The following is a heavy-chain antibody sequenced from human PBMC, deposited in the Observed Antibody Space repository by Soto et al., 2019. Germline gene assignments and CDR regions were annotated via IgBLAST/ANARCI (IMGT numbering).Heavy chain of an antibody. CDR2: IYWDDDK. Sequence: SGPTLVNPTQTLTLTCSLSGFSISTSQVGVGWIRQPPGKALEWLVFIYWDDDKRYSPSLKSRLTITKDTSKNQVVFTMTNMDPVDTATYYCARRREYNCGWNSGQFAYCGQGILVTVSS. CDR1: GFSISTSQVG. D-gene: IGHD6-19*01. V-gene: IGHV2-5*02. J-gene: IGHJ4*02. CDR3: ARRREYNCGWNSGQFAY.